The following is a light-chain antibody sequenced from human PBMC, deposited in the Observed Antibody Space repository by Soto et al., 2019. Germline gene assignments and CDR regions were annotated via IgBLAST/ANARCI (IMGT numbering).Light chain of an antibody. CDR3: QQSYSTPLT. CDR2: AAS. V-gene: IGKV1-39*01. Sequence: DIQMTQSPSSLSASVGDRVTITCRASQSISSYLNWYQQKPGKAPKLLIYAASSLQSGVPSRFSGSGSGTDFTLTISSLQPEDFATYYWQQSYSTPLTFGGGTKVDIK. J-gene: IGKJ4*01. CDR1: QSISSY.